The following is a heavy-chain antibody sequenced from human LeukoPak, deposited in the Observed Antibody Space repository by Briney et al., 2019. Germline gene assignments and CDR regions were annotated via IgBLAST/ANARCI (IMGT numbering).Heavy chain of an antibody. CDR3: GKHDSASDY. CDR1: GFMFSSYG. J-gene: IGHJ4*02. D-gene: IGHD1-26*01. V-gene: IGHV3-30*02. Sequence: GGSLRLSCVTSGFMFSSYGMHWVRQAPGKGLEWVAFTQSDGYGKDYRDSVKGRFTISRDNSKNTLYLQMNFLRAEDTALYYCGKHDSASDYWGQGTLLTVSS. CDR2: TQSDGYGK.